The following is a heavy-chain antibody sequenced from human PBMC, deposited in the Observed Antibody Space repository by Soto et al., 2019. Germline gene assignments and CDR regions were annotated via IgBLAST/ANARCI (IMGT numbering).Heavy chain of an antibody. J-gene: IGHJ4*02. V-gene: IGHV1-3*01. CDR1: GYTFTSYA. CDR2: INAGNGNT. CDR3: ARGGEPIDY. D-gene: IGHD2-21*01. Sequence: GGSLRLSCAASGYTFTSYAMHWVRQAPGQRLEWMGWINAGNGNTKYSQKFQGRVTITRDTSASTAYMELSSLRSEDTAVYCCARGGEPIDYWGQGTLVTVSS.